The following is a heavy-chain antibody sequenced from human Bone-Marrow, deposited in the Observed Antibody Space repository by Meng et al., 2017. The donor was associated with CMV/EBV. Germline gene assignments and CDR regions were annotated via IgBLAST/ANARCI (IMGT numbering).Heavy chain of an antibody. D-gene: IGHD2-15*01. CDR1: GFTFSSYD. CDR3: ARGVCCSGGSCYSVN. Sequence: GGSLRLSCAASGFTFSSYDMHWVRQATGKGLEWVSAIGTAGDTYYPGSVKGRFTISRENAKNSLYLQMNSLRAGDTAVYYCARGVCCSGGSCYSVNWGQRTLVTVSS. V-gene: IGHV3-13*01. J-gene: IGHJ4*02. CDR2: IGTAGDT.